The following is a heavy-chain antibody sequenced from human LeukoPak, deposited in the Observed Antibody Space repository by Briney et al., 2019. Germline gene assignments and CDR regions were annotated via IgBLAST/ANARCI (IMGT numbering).Heavy chain of an antibody. CDR2: IYHSGST. V-gene: IGHV4-30-2*01. CDR3: ARGYDILTGYHLDY. CDR1: GGSISSGGYY. D-gene: IGHD3-9*01. Sequence: SQTLSLTCTVSGGSISSGGYYWSWLRQPPGKGLEWIGYIYHSGSTYYNPSLKSRVTISVDRSKNQFSLKLSSVTAADTAVYYCARGYDILTGYHLDYWGQGTLVTVSS. J-gene: IGHJ4*02.